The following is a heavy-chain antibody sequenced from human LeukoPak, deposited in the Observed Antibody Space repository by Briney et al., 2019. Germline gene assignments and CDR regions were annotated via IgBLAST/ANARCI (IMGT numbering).Heavy chain of an antibody. CDR3: ARTLRTAAAGPLFDY. J-gene: IGHJ4*02. Sequence: GGSLRLSCATSGFTVSSNYMSWVRQAPGKGLEWVSVIYSDGGTYYADSVKGRFTISRDNSKSTLFLQMNSLRAEDTAVYYCARTLRTAAAGPLFDYWGQGTLVTVSS. V-gene: IGHV3-66*01. D-gene: IGHD6-13*01. CDR1: GFTVSSNY. CDR2: IYSDGGT.